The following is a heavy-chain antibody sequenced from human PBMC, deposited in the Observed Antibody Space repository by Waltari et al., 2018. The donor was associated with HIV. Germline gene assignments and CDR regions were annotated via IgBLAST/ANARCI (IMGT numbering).Heavy chain of an antibody. CDR3: ARGGFYGSGSKVN. CDR1: GFTFSSYW. V-gene: IGHV3-7*04. D-gene: IGHD3-10*01. CDR2: IKQDGSVK. Sequence: EVQLVESGGGLVQPGGSLRLSCAASGFTFSSYWMSWVRQAPGKGRGWVANIKQDGSVKYYVDSVNGRFTISRDNAENSLYLQMNSLRAEDTAVYYCARGGFYGSGSKVNWGQGTLVTVSS. J-gene: IGHJ4*02.